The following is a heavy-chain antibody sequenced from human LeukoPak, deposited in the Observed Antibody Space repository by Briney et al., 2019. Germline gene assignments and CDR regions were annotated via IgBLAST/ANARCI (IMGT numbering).Heavy chain of an antibody. CDR2: ISSSGSAI. CDR3: ARGRNDYSNYRDWFDP. V-gene: IGHV3-21*05. Sequence: PGGPLRLSCAASGFTFSSYNMNWVRQAPGKGLEWVSYISSSGSAIYYADSVKGRFTISRDNTQNSLYLQMNSLRAEDTAVYYCARGRNDYSNYRDWFDPWGQGTLVTVSS. J-gene: IGHJ5*02. CDR1: GFTFSSYN. D-gene: IGHD4-11*01.